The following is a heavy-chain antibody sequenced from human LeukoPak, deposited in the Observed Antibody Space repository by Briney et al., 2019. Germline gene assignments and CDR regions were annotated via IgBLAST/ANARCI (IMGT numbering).Heavy chain of an antibody. CDR3: AREGPYYDIPTVLVSPQFDY. D-gene: IGHD3-9*01. V-gene: IGHV3-7*03. CDR1: GFTFSSYW. Sequence: GGSLRLSCAASGFTFSSYWMSWVRQAPGKGLEWVANIKQDGSEKYYVDSVKGRFTISRDNAKKSLYLQMNSLRDEDTAVYYCAREGPYYDIPTVLVSPQFDYWGQGTLVTVSS. J-gene: IGHJ4*02. CDR2: IKQDGSEK.